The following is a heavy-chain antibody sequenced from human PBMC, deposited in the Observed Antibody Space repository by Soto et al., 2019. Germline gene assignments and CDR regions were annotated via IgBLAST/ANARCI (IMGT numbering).Heavy chain of an antibody. CDR3: AKDLLAVEADYYYGMDV. CDR2: ISGSGGST. V-gene: IGHV3-23*01. Sequence: GGSLRLSCAASGFTFSSYAMSWVRQAPGKGLEWVSAISGSGGSTYYADSVKGRFTISRDNSKNTLYLQMNSLRAEDTAVYYCAKDLLAVEADYYYGMDVWGQGTTVTVSS. CDR1: GFTFSSYA. D-gene: IGHD6-19*01. J-gene: IGHJ6*02.